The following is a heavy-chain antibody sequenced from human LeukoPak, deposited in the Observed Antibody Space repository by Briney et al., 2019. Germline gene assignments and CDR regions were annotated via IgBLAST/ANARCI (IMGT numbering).Heavy chain of an antibody. V-gene: IGHV1-69*05. D-gene: IGHD3-3*01. J-gene: IGHJ4*02. CDR1: GGTFSSYA. CDR2: IIPIFGTA. CDR3: ARQMRSKIGYYSEGGFDY. Sequence: SVKVSCKASGGTFSSYAISWVRQAPGQGLEWMGGIIPIFGTANYAQKFQGRVTITTDESTSTAYMELSSLRSEDTAVYYCARQMRSKIGYYSEGGFDYWGQGTLVTVSS.